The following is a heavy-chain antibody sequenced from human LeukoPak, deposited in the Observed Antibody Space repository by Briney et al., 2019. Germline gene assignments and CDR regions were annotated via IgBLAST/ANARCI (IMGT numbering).Heavy chain of an antibody. CDR1: GYTFTSYY. D-gene: IGHD3-9*01. Sequence: ASVKVSCKASGYTFTSYYIHWVRQAPGQGLEWMGIINPSGGTTSYAQKFQGRVTITADESTSTAYMELSSLRSEDTAVYYCARGGGRPVRYFDWLPPLYFDYWGQGTLVTVSS. CDR2: INPSGGTT. V-gene: IGHV1-46*01. CDR3: ARGGGRPVRYFDWLPPLYFDY. J-gene: IGHJ4*02.